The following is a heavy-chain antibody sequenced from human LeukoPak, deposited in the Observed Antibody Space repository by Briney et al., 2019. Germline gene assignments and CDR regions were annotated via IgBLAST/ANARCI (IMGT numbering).Heavy chain of an antibody. D-gene: IGHD6-19*01. V-gene: IGHV3-21*01. CDR2: ISSSSSYI. J-gene: IGHJ6*02. Sequence: GGSLRLSCAASGFTFSSYSMNWVRQAPGKGLEWVSSISSSSSYIYYADSVKGRFTISRDNAKNSLYLQMNSLRAEDTAVYYCARDAVAVAGPYYYYGMDVWGQGTTVTVSS. CDR3: ARDAVAVAGPYYYYGMDV. CDR1: GFTFSSYS.